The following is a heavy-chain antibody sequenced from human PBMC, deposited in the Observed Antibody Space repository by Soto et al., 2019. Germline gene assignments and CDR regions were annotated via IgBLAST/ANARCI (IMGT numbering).Heavy chain of an antibody. V-gene: IGHV4-39*07. CDR2: VYFSGTT. CDR3: AGYGEYEGGNI. Sequence: PSETLSLTCTVSGGSISRSGSNSDYWGWIRQPPGKGLEWIGSVYFSGTTYSNPSLESRVTISEDTSKNHFSLKLTSVTAADTAVYYCAGYGEYEGGNIWGQGTMVTVSS. CDR1: GGSISRSGSNSDY. D-gene: IGHD4-17*01. J-gene: IGHJ3*02.